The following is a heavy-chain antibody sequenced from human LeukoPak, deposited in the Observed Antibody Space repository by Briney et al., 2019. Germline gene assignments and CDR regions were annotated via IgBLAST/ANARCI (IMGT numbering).Heavy chain of an antibody. Sequence: VASVKVSCKASGYTFTGYYIHWVRQAPGQGLEWMGWINPNNGGTNYAQKFQGRVTMTRDTSISTAYMELSRLRSDDTAVYYCARNIKVTYYYDSSGCDYWDQGTLVTVSS. J-gene: IGHJ4*02. CDR1: GYTFTGYY. CDR2: INPNNGGT. D-gene: IGHD3-22*01. V-gene: IGHV1-2*02. CDR3: ARNIKVTYYYDSSGCDY.